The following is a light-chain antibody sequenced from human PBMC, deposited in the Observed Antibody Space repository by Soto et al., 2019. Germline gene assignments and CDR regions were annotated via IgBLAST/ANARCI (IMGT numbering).Light chain of an antibody. CDR2: AVS. V-gene: IGKV1-33*01. J-gene: IGKJ5*01. CDR3: QQQDGRPTRT. CDR1: QDIDNS. Sequence: IQLTQSPSSLSASVGETVTITCRASQDIDNSLNWYQHKPGKAPKLLVYAVSFLETGVPSRFSGRGSGTVFSRTINSLQSDDFATYYCQQQDGRPTRTFGQGTRLDSK.